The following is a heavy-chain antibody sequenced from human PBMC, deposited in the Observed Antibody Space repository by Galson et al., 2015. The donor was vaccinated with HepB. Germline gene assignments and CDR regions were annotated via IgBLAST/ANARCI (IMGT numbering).Heavy chain of an antibody. D-gene: IGHD6-13*01. J-gene: IGHJ6*02. Sequence: SETLSLTCAVYGGSFSGYYWSWIRQPPGKGLEWIGEINHSGSTNYNPSLKSRVTISVDTSKNQFSLKLSSVTAADTAVYYCARLVGSSWYPAYYYYGMDVWGQGTTVTVSS. CDR2: INHSGST. CDR1: GGSFSGYY. V-gene: IGHV4-34*01. CDR3: ARLVGSSWYPAYYYYGMDV.